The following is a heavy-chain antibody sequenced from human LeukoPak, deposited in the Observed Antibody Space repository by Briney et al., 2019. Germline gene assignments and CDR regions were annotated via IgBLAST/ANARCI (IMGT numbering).Heavy chain of an antibody. Sequence: GASVKVSCKVSGYTLTELSMHWVRQAPGKGLEWMGGFDPEDGETIYAQKFQGRVTMTEDTSTDTAYMELSSLRSEDTAVYYCATDRYCSGGSCASFDIWGQGTMVTVSS. CDR2: FDPEDGET. D-gene: IGHD2-15*01. CDR3: ATDRYCSGGSCASFDI. V-gene: IGHV1-24*01. J-gene: IGHJ3*02. CDR1: GYTLTELS.